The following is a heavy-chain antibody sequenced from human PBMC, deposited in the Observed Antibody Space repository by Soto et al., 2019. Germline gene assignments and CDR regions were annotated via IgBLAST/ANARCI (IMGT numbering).Heavy chain of an antibody. Sequence: QVVLLQSGAEVKEPGSSVRVSCKVSGSTFNNFAFSWVRQAPGHGPEWMGGIVVISNTADYSQRFRDRVTITADTSTNTLYMDLRSLTFEDTALYYCARAIKRWEVHYYFDYWGQGTLVTVSS. D-gene: IGHD1-26*01. CDR3: ARAIKRWEVHYYFDY. CDR1: GSTFNNFA. J-gene: IGHJ4*02. V-gene: IGHV1-69*06. CDR2: IVVISNTA.